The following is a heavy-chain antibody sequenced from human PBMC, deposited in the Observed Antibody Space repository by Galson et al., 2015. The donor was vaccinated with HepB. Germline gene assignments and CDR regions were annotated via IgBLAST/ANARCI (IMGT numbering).Heavy chain of an antibody. J-gene: IGHJ2*01. D-gene: IGHD2-2*01. Sequence: SVKVSCKASGYTFTGYYIHWVRQTPGQGLEWMGRINPNSGGTNYAQKFQGRVTMTRDTSISTAYMELSRLRSDDTAVYYCARDLSVVPAAMDWYFDLWGRGTLVTVSS. CDR1: GYTFTGYY. V-gene: IGHV1-2*06. CDR3: ARDLSVVPAAMDWYFDL. CDR2: INPNSGGT.